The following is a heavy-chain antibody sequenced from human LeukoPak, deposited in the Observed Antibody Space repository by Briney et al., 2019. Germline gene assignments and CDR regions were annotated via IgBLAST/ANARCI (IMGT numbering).Heavy chain of an antibody. J-gene: IGHJ4*02. V-gene: IGHV3-30-3*01. CDR2: ISYDGSNK. CDR1: GFTFSSYA. Sequence: GGSLRLSCAASGFTFSSYAMHWVRQAPGKGLEWVAVISYDGSNKYYADSVKGRFTISRDNSKNTLYLQMNSLRAEDTAVYYCARATGYSSSSGLDYWGQGTLVTVSS. D-gene: IGHD6-6*01. CDR3: ARATGYSSSSGLDY.